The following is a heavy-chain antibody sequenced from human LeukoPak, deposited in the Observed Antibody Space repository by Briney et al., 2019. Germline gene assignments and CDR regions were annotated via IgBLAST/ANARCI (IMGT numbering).Heavy chain of an antibody. J-gene: IGHJ3*02. CDR1: GFTFRSYA. CDR3: AREAMVVPNNAFDI. Sequence: GGSLRLSCAASGFTFRSYAMHWVRQAPGKGLEWVSVIYSGGSTYYADSVKGRFTISRDNSKNTLYLQMNSLRAEDTAVYYCAREAMVVPNNAFDIWGQGTMVTVSS. D-gene: IGHD3-10*01. CDR2: IYSGGST. V-gene: IGHV3-66*01.